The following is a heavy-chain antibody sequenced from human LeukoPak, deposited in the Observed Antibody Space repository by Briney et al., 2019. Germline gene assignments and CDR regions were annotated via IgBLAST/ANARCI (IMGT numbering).Heavy chain of an antibody. Sequence: SETLSLTCSVSGGSVSSYYWSWIRQPPGKGLEWIVFYHDGGSTVYNPSFKSRVTISVDTSKNQVYLKLSSVTAADTAVYFCAKFYFDSSGYYDVFDIWGQGTMVTVSS. V-gene: IGHV4-59*02. CDR3: AKFYFDSSGYYDVFDI. D-gene: IGHD3-22*01. CDR2: YHDGGST. J-gene: IGHJ3*02. CDR1: GGSVSSYY.